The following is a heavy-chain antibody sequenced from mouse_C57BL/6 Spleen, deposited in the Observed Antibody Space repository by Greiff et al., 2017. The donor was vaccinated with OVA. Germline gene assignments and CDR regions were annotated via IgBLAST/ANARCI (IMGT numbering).Heavy chain of an antibody. CDR3: ARGRDYSNGGFAY. CDR1: GYTFTSYW. Sequence: QVQLQQSGAELVKPGASVKLSCKASGYTFTSYWMQWVKQRPGQGLEWIGEIDPSDSYTNYNQKFKGKATLTVDTSSSTAYMQLSSLTSEDSAVYYCARGRDYSNGGFAYWGQGTLVTVSA. D-gene: IGHD2-5*01. V-gene: IGHV1-50*01. CDR2: IDPSDSYT. J-gene: IGHJ3*01.